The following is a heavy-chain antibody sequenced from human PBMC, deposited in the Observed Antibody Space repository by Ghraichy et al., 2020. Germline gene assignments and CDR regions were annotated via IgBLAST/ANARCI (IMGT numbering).Heavy chain of an antibody. Sequence: GGSLRLSCAAFGFTFSTRAMHWVRQAPGKGLECVAVISGDGRNKDYVDSVKGRFTISRDNSKNTLDLQMNSLRVEDTAVYYCAKKGYGSGKTDSFDIWGQGTMVTVSS. J-gene: IGHJ3*02. CDR3: AKKGYGSGKTDSFDI. CDR1: GFTFSTRA. V-gene: IGHV3-30*18. D-gene: IGHD2-15*01. CDR2: ISGDGRNK.